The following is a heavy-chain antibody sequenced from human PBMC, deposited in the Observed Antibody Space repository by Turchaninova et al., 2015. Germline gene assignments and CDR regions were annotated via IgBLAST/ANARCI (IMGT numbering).Heavy chain of an antibody. J-gene: IGHJ4*02. V-gene: IGHV3-7*01. CDR3: ARDLEAVVAASDC. D-gene: IGHD2-15*01. Sequence: EVQLVESGGGLVQPGGSLRLSCAASGFTLSGDWMSWVRPDPGKGLVGVANIKPERLDKNTVDSVTGRVTISRDNAKTALYPQMNSPRAEDSAVYYCARDLEAVVAASDCWGQGTLVTVSS. CDR1: GFTLSGDW. CDR2: IKPERLDK.